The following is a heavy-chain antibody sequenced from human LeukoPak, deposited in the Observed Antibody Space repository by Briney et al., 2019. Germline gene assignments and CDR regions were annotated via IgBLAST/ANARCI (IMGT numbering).Heavy chain of an antibody. CDR1: GGSFSGYY. CDR3: ARLGATITPNWFDP. D-gene: IGHD5-12*01. CDR2: INHSGST. V-gene: IGHV4-34*01. J-gene: IGHJ5*02. Sequence: SETLSLTCAVYGGSFSGYYWSWIRQPPGKGLEWIGEINHSGSTNYNPSLKSRVTISVDTSKNQFSLKLSSVTAADTAVYYCARLGATITPNWFDPWGRGTLVTVSS.